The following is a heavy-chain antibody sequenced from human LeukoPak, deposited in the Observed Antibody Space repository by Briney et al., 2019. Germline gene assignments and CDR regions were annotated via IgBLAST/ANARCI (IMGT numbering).Heavy chain of an antibody. Sequence: PSETLSLTCAVYGGSFSGYYWSWIRQTPGKGLEWIGEINHSGSTNYNPSLKSRVTISVDTSKNQFSLKLSSVTAADTAVYYCARGPIYYYGSGSYYRYWGQGTLVTVSS. CDR2: INHSGST. V-gene: IGHV4-34*01. CDR3: ARGPIYYYGSGSYYRY. D-gene: IGHD3-10*01. J-gene: IGHJ4*02. CDR1: GGSFSGYY.